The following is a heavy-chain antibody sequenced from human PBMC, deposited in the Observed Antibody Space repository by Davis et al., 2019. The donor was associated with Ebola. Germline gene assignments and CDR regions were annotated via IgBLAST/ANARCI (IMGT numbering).Heavy chain of an antibody. J-gene: IGHJ3*02. Sequence: ASVTVSCMASRYTFTNYYIHWVRQAPGQGPEWMGRINANTGCTNYAQSFRGRVTMTRDTSITTAYMELNGLTSDDTAVYYCARVSGPATIFPDGEAFDTWGRGTVVTVSS. CDR2: INANTGCT. D-gene: IGHD2-2*01. V-gene: IGHV1-2*06. CDR1: RYTFTNYY. CDR3: ARVSGPATIFPDGEAFDT.